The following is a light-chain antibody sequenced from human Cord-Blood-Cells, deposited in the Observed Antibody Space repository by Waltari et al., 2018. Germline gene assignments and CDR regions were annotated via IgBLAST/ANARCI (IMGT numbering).Light chain of an antibody. CDR2: DAS. CDR3: QQYGSSPYS. CDR1: QSVSSSY. Sequence: ENVLTQSPGALSSCTGERATLSCRASQSVSSSYLAWYQQKPGQAPRLLIYDASSRATGIPDRFSGSGSGTDFTLTISRLEPEDFAVYYCQQYGSSPYSFGQGTKLEIK. V-gene: IGKV3-20*01. J-gene: IGKJ2*03.